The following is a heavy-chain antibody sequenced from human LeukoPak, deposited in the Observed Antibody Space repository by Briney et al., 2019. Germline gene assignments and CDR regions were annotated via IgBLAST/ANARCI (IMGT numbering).Heavy chain of an antibody. J-gene: IGHJ5*02. V-gene: IGHV4-59*12. Sequence: PSETLSLTCTVSGGSISSYYWSWIRQPPGKGLEWIGEIYHSGSTNYNPSLKSRVTISVDKSKNQFSLKLSSVAAADTAVYYCARGSKEDNWFDPWGQGTLVTVSS. CDR3: ARGSKEDNWFDP. CDR1: GGSISSYY. D-gene: IGHD2-15*01. CDR2: IYHSGST.